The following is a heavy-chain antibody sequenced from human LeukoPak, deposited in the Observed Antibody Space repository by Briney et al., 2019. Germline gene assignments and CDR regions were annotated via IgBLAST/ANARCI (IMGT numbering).Heavy chain of an antibody. V-gene: IGHV4-61*02. J-gene: IGHJ3*02. CDR2: FYITGGT. Sequence: SETLSLTCTVSGDSNSSGSYYWNWIRQPAGKGLEWIGRFYITGGTNYNPSLKSRVTISVDTSKNQFSLKLTSVTAADTAVYYCASLGGFAIWGQGTVVTVSS. CDR3: ASLGGFAI. CDR1: GDSNSSGSYY.